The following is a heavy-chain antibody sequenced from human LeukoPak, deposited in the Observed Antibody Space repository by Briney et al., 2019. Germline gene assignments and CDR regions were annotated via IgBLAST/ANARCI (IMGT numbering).Heavy chain of an antibody. CDR3: ARDEYDYVWGSYTRVYYFDY. V-gene: IGHV3-7*01. Sequence: GGPLRLSCAASGFTFSSYWMSWVRQAPGKGLEWVANIKQDGSEKYYVDSVKGRFTISRDNAKNSLYLQMNSLRAEDTAVYYCARDEYDYVWGSYTRVYYFDYWGQGTLVTVSS. CDR2: IKQDGSEK. J-gene: IGHJ4*02. CDR1: GFTFSSYW. D-gene: IGHD3-16*01.